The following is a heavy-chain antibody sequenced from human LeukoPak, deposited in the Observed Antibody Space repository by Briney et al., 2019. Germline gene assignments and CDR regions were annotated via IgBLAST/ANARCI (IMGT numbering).Heavy chain of an antibody. D-gene: IGHD3-22*01. V-gene: IGHV3-33*01. Sequence: PGGSLRLSCAPSGFTFSRYGMHWVRQAPGKGLEWVAIIWYDGSNKYYADSVKGRFTISRDNSKNTLSLQMNSLRAEDTAVYYCARDHSSGYSDYWGQGTLVTVSS. CDR3: ARDHSSGYSDY. CDR1: GFTFSRYG. J-gene: IGHJ4*02. CDR2: IWYDGSNK.